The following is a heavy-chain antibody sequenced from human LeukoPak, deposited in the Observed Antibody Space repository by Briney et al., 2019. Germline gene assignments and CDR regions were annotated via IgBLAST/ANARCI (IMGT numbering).Heavy chain of an antibody. V-gene: IGHV1-18*01. CDR2: ISAYNGNT. CDR3: ARAISNYGMIVPVNGMDV. J-gene: IGHJ6*02. Sequence: ASVKVSCKASGYTFTSYGISWVRQAPGQGLEWMGWISAYNGNTNYAQKLQGRVTMNTDTSTSTAYMELRSLRSDDTAVYYCARAISNYGMIVPVNGMDVWGQGTTVTVSS. CDR1: GYTFTSYG. D-gene: IGHD3-22*01.